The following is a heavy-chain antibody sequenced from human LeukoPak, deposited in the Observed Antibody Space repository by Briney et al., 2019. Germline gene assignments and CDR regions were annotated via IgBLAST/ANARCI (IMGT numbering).Heavy chain of an antibody. CDR1: GFTFSSYS. D-gene: IGHD2/OR15-2a*01. J-gene: IGHJ4*02. Sequence: GGSLRLSCAASGFTFSSYSMNWVRQAPGKGLEWVAVISYDGSNKYYADSVKGRFTISRDNSKNTLYLQMNSLRAEDTAVYYCARIAGEGFYDYWGQGTLVTVSS. CDR3: ARIAGEGFYDY. V-gene: IGHV3-30*03. CDR2: ISYDGSNK.